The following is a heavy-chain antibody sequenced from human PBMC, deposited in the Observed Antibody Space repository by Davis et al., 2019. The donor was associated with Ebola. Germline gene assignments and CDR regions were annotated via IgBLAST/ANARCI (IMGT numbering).Heavy chain of an antibody. V-gene: IGHV3-74*01. J-gene: IGHJ6*02. Sequence: ESLKIPCAASGITFRSYWMHWVRQAPGKGLVWVSRINSDGSSTSYADSVKGRFTIPSDNAKNTLYLQMNSLRAEDTAVYYCARSDDCISTSCFLYYYYGMDVWGQGTTVTVSS. CDR3: ARSDDCISTSCFLYYYYGMDV. CDR1: GITFRSYW. D-gene: IGHD2-2*01. CDR2: INSDGSST.